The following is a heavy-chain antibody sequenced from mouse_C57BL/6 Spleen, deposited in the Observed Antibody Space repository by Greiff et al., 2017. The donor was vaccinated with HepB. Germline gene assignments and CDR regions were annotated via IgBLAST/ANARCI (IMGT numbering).Heavy chain of an antibody. D-gene: IGHD2-1*01. CDR1: GFTFSDYG. V-gene: IGHV5-17*01. Sequence: EVQGVESGGGLVKPGGSLKLSCAASGFTFSDYGMHWVRQAPGKGLEWVAYISSGSSTIYYADTVKGRFTISRDNAKNTLFLQMTSLRSEDTAMYYCAKGYGNYPWFAYWGQGTLVTVSA. CDR2: ISSGSSTI. CDR3: AKGYGNYPWFAY. J-gene: IGHJ3*01.